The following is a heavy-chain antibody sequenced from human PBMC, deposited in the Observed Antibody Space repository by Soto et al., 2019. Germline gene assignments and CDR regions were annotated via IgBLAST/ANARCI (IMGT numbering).Heavy chain of an antibody. J-gene: IGHJ4*02. D-gene: IGHD3-22*01. CDR2: ISAYNGNT. V-gene: IGHV1-18*01. CDR1: GYTVPSYG. CDR3: ARDYDSSGYYPR. Sequence: ASVKVSCKGSGYTVPSYGISGVRQAPGQGLEWMGWISAYNGNTNYAQKLQGRVTMTTDTSTSTAYMELRSLRSDDTAVYYCARDYDSSGYYPRWGQGTLVNVSS.